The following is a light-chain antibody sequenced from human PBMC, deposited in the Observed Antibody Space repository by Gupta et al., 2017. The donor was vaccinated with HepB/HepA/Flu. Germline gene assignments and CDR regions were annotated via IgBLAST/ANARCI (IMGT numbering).Light chain of an antibody. CDR3: MQALQTPIT. CDR2: LGS. Sequence: DIVMPPSPLSLPVTPGEPASISCRSSQSLLHSNGYNYLDWYLQKPGQSPQLLIYLGSNRASGVPDRFSGSGSGTDFTLKISRVEAEDVGVYYCMQALQTPITFGPGTKVDIK. CDR1: QSLLHSNGYNY. V-gene: IGKV2-28*01. J-gene: IGKJ3*01.